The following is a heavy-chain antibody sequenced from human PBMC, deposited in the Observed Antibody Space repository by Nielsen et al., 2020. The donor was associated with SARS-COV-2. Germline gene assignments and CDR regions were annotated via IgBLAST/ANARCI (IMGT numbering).Heavy chain of an antibody. J-gene: IGHJ6*02. CDR2: TRNKAHSYTT. Sequence: WIRQPPGKGLEWVGRTRNKAHSYTTEYAAPVEGRFTISRDDSKNTLYLQMNSLKTEDTAVYYCTTDYIPSPYYDFWSGYFPYYYGMDVWGQGTTVTVSS. CDR3: TTDYIPSPYYDFWSGYFPYYYGMDV. D-gene: IGHD3-3*01. V-gene: IGHV3-15*01.